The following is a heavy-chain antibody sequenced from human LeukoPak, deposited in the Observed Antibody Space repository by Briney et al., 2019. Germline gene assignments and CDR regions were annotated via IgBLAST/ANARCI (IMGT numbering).Heavy chain of an antibody. J-gene: IGHJ4*02. D-gene: IGHD1-26*01. CDR3: ARRSSVGAFDY. CDR1: GGSISSYY. Sequence: TSETLSLTCTVSGGSISSYYWSWIRQPAGKGLEWIGRIYTSGSTNYNPSLKSRVTMSLDTSKNQFSLKLSSVTAADTAVYYCARRSSVGAFDYWGQGTLVTVSS. V-gene: IGHV4-4*07. CDR2: IYTSGST.